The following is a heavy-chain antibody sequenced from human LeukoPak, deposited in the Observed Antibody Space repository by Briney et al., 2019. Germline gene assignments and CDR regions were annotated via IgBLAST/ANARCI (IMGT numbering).Heavy chain of an antibody. D-gene: IGHD1-26*01. CDR1: GFTFNSYA. V-gene: IGHV3-23*01. CDR2: ITASGGST. CDR3: AKYVGQSGSNYYALEL. Sequence: GGSLRLSSVVSGFTFNSYAMNWVRQAPGKGLEWVSGITASGGSTYYTDSVKGRFTISRDNSKNTLFMQMNSLRDEDMALYYCAKYVGQSGSNYYALELWGQGTAVTVSS. J-gene: IGHJ6*01.